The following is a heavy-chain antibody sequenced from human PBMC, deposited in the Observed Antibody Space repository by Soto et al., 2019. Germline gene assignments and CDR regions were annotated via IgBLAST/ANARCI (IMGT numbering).Heavy chain of an antibody. J-gene: IGHJ6*02. V-gene: IGHV1-18*01. D-gene: IGHD3-10*01. CDR1: GYTFTSYG. Sequence: GASVKVSCQASGYTFTSYGISWVRQAPGQGLEWMGWTSAYNGNTNYAQKLQGSVTMTTDTSTSTAYLELRSLRSDDTAMYYCARRSEYHYGSGKYYGLDVWGQGTTVTVS. CDR3: ARRSEYHYGSGKYYGLDV. CDR2: TSAYNGNT.